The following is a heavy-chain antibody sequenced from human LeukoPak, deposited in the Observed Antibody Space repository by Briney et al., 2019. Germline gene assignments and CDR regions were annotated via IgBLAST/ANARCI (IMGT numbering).Heavy chain of an antibody. J-gene: IGHJ6*03. CDR2: INSDGSST. CDR1: GFTFSSYW. V-gene: IGHV3-74*01. CDR3: ARDRGSYYYYYMDV. Sequence: GGSLRLSCAASGFTFSSYWMHWVRQAPGKGLVWVSRINSDGSSTSYADSVKGRFTISRDNAKSTLYLQMNSLRAEDTAVYYCARDRGSYYYYYMDVWGKGTTVTVSS. D-gene: IGHD3-10*01.